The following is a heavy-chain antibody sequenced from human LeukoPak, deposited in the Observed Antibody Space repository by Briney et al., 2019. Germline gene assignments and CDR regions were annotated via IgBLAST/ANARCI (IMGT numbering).Heavy chain of an antibody. V-gene: IGHV4-34*01. CDR3: ARQLPLRYYYYGMDV. CDR1: GGSFSGYY. Sequence: SETLSLTCAVYGGSFSGYYWSWIRQPPGKGLEWIGEINHSGSTNYYPSLKSRVTISVDTSKNQFSLKLSSVTAADTAVYYCARQLPLRYYYYGMDVWGQGTTVTVSS. J-gene: IGHJ6*02. CDR2: INHSGST. D-gene: IGHD2-2*01.